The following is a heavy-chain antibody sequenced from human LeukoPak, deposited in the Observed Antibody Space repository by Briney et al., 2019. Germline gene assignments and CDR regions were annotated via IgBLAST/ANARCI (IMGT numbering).Heavy chain of an antibody. D-gene: IGHD3-10*01. CDR2: IYHSGST. CDR3: ARGLSGGSGSYSPYYFDY. Sequence: SETLSLTCTVSGYSISSGYYWGWIRQPPGKGLEWIGSIYHSGSTYYNPSLKSRVTISVDTSKNQFSLKLSSVTAADTAVYYCARGLSGGSGSYSPYYFDYWGQGTLVTVSS. J-gene: IGHJ4*02. V-gene: IGHV4-38-2*02. CDR1: GYSISSGYY.